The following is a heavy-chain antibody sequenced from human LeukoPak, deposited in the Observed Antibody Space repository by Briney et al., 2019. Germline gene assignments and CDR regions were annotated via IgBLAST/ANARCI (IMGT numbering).Heavy chain of an antibody. CDR3: ARGLCSGGSCPLRYYYYYYGMDV. CDR2: INHSGST. D-gene: IGHD2-15*01. Sequence: SETLSLTCAVYGGSFSGYYWSWIRQPPGKGLEWIGEINHSGSTNYNPSLKSRVTISVDTSKNQFSLKLSSVTAADTAVYYCARGLCSGGSCPLRYYYYYYGMDVWGQGTTVTVSS. J-gene: IGHJ6*02. V-gene: IGHV4-34*01. CDR1: GGSFSGYY.